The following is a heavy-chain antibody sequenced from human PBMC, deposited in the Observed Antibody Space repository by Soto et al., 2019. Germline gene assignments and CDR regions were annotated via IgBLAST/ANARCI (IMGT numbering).Heavy chain of an antibody. CDR2: LSYGGSK. J-gene: IGHJ5*02. Sequence: SETLSLTCTVSGASIGSSGYCWVWIRQARGKGLEWFWPLSYGGSKYCNPSLRNRITISGVSSKTQFSLTLCSLTASDTAVYFGGRPQGEGWLVHWGQGTLVTVSS. D-gene: IGHD3-10*01. CDR3: GRPQGEGWLVH. CDR1: GASIGSSGYC. V-gene: IGHV4-39*01.